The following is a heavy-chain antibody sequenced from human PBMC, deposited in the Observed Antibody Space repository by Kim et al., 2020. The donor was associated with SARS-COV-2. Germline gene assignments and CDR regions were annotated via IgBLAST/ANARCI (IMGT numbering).Heavy chain of an antibody. Sequence: GGSLRLSCAASGFTFSSYGMHWVRQAPGKGLEWVAVISYDGSNKYYADSVKGRFTISRDNSKNTLYLQMNSLRAEDTAVYYCAKDRGGSAAIDYWGQGTLVTVSS. CDR3: AKDRGGSAAIDY. J-gene: IGHJ4*02. CDR1: GFTFSSYG. V-gene: IGHV3-30*18. D-gene: IGHD2-15*01. CDR2: ISYDGSNK.